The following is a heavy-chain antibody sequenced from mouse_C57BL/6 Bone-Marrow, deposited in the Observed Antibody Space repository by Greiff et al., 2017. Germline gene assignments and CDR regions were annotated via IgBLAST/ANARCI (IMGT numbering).Heavy chain of an antibody. CDR2: ISYDGSN. CDR1: GYSITSGYY. V-gene: IGHV3-6*01. J-gene: IGHJ4*01. D-gene: IGHD2-3*01. Sequence: EVKLQESGPGLVKPSQSLSLTCSVTGYSITSGYYWNWIRQFPGNKLEWMGYISYDGSNNYNPSLKNRISITRDTSTNQFFLKLNSVTTEDTATYYCARDIDGYYPYAMDYWGQGTSVTVSS. CDR3: ARDIDGYYPYAMDY.